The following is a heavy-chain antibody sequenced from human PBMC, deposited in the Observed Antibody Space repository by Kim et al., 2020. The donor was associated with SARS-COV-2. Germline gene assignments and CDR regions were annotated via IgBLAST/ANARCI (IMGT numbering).Heavy chain of an antibody. J-gene: IGHJ5*02. Sequence: SLKSRVTVSVDTSNNQFSLKLSSVAAADTAVYYCAGGWIDGNNSCWFDPWGQGTLVTVSS. V-gene: IGHV4-59*09. CDR3: AGGWIDGNNSCWFDP. D-gene: IGHD2-2*03.